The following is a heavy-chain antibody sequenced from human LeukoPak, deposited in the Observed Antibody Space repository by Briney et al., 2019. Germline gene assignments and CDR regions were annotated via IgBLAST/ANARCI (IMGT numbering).Heavy chain of an antibody. V-gene: IGHV1-18*01. CDR2: ISAYNGNT. Sequence: GASVKVSCKASGYTFTSYGISWVRQAPGQGLEWVGWISAYNGNTNYAQKLQGRVTMTTDTSTSTAYMELRSLRSDDTAVYYCARDGAVAGTPLNGYWGQGTLVTVSS. CDR1: GYTFTSYG. J-gene: IGHJ4*02. D-gene: IGHD6-19*01. CDR3: ARDGAVAGTPLNGY.